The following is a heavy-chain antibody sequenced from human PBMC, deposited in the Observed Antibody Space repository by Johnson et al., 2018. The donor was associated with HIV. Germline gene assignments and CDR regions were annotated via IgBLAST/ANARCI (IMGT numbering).Heavy chain of an antibody. CDR1: GFTFSSYD. J-gene: IGHJ3*01. CDR3: AKGPRITMIVVVAAAFDV. CDR2: INWNSGDV. D-gene: IGHD3-22*01. V-gene: IGHV3-9*01. Sequence: EVQLVESGGGLVQPGGSLRLSCAASGFTFSSYDMHWVRQATGTGLEWDSGINWNSGDVGYADSVEGRFTISRDNARNSLYLQMNSLRPEDTALYYCAKGPRITMIVVVAAAFDVWGQGTMVTVSS.